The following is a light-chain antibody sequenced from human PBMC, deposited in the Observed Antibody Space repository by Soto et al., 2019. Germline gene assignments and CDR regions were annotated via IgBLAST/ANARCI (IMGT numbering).Light chain of an antibody. J-gene: IGKJ2*03. CDR1: QSINGN. V-gene: IGKV3-15*01. CDR3: QQYNNWYS. Sequence: EIVLTQSPGTLSLSPGERATLPCRASQSINGNLAWYQRKPGQAPRLLMYATSVRATGIPARFSGSGSGTEYTLTISSLQSEDFAVFYCQQYNNWYSFGQGTKVDIK. CDR2: ATS.